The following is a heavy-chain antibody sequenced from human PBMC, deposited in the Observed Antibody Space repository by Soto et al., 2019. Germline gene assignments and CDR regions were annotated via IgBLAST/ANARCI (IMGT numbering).Heavy chain of an antibody. Sequence: GGSLRLSCAASGFTFSSNGMHWVRQAPGKGLEWVVLISYDGSNKYYGDSVKGRFSISRDNSKNTVYLQMNSLRAEDTAVYYCARDTSSTSLRAEYFQFWGQGTQVTVSS. CDR1: GFTFSSNG. CDR3: ARDTSSTSLRAEYFQF. CDR2: ISYDGSNK. D-gene: IGHD6-13*01. V-gene: IGHV3-30*03. J-gene: IGHJ1*01.